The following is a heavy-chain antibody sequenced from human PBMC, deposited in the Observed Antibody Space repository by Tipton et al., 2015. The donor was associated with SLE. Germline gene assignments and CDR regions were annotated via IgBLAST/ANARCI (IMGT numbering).Heavy chain of an antibody. CDR1: GFDVSSNY. D-gene: IGHD3-10*01. Sequence: VQLVQSGGGLVQPGGSLRLSCAASGFDVSSNYMTWVRQAPGKGLEWVSVIYSGDKIYYADSVKGRFTISRDNSNNTLYLQMNSLRPEDTAVYFCARVRRVRGAFDIWGQATIITVSS. J-gene: IGHJ3*02. V-gene: IGHV3-53*04. CDR3: ARVRRVRGAFDI. CDR2: IYSGDKI.